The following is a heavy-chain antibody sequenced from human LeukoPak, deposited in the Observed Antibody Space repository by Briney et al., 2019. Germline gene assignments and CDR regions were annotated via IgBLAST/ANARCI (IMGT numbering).Heavy chain of an antibody. J-gene: IGHJ4*02. V-gene: IGHV3-33*06. Sequence: PGGSLRLSCAASGFTFSNCGMHWVRQAPGKGLEWVAVIWYDGSYKYYADSVKGRFTISRDNSKNTLYLQMNSLRAEDTAVYYCAKDFYVGPVLARYFDYWGQGTPVTVSS. D-gene: IGHD2-8*02. CDR1: GFTFSNCG. CDR3: AKDFYVGPVLARYFDY. CDR2: IWYDGSYK.